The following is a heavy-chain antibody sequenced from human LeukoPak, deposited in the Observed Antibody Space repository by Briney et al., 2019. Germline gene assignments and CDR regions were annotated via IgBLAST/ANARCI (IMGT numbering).Heavy chain of an antibody. J-gene: IGHJ1*01. V-gene: IGHV3-21*01. CDR2: IVGSNSYI. Sequence: GGSLRLSCAASGFTFSTSSMNWVRQAPGKGLEWVSSIVGSNSYIKYADSVKGRFTISRDNAKNSLYLQMNSLRAEDTAVYYCTGIAAAGSNPGDEYFQHWGQGTLVTVSS. CDR1: GFTFSTSS. D-gene: IGHD6-13*01. CDR3: TGIAAAGSNPGDEYFQH.